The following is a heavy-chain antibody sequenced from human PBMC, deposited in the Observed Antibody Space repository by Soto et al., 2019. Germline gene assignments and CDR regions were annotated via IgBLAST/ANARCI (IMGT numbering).Heavy chain of an antibody. J-gene: IGHJ3*02. V-gene: IGHV1-18*01. Sequence: GASVKVSCKASGYTFTSYGISWVRQAPGQGLEWMGWISAYNGNTNYAQKLQGRVTMTTDTSTSTAYMELRSLRSDDTAVYYCARVPIIMIVVVLPDAFDIRAQGTMLTVSS. D-gene: IGHD3-22*01. CDR2: ISAYNGNT. CDR1: GYTFTSYG. CDR3: ARVPIIMIVVVLPDAFDI.